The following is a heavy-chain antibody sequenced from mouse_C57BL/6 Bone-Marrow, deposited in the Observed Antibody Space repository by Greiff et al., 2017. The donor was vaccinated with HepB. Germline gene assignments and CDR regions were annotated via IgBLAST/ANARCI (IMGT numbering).Heavy chain of an antibody. J-gene: IGHJ3*01. V-gene: IGHV1-15*01. D-gene: IGHD2-3*01. CDR3: TRNDGYTWFAY. Sequence: SGAELVRPGASVTLSCKASGYTFTDYEMHWVKQTPVHGLEWIGAIDPETGGTAYNQKFKGKAILTADKSSSTAYMELRSLTSEDSAVYYCTRNDGYTWFAYWGQGTLVTVSA. CDR1: GYTFTDYE. CDR2: IDPETGGT.